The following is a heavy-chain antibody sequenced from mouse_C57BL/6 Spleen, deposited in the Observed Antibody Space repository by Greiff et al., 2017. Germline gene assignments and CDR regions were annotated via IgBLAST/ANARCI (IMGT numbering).Heavy chain of an antibody. J-gene: IGHJ2*01. Sequence: VQLQESGAELVKPGASVKISCKASGYAFSSYWMNWVKQRPGKGLEWIGQIYPGDGDTNYNGKFKGKATLTADKSSSTAYMQLSSLTSEDSAVYFCARGTAYYSNYYFDYWGQGTTLTVSS. D-gene: IGHD2-5*01. CDR2: IYPGDGDT. V-gene: IGHV1-80*01. CDR1: GYAFSSYW. CDR3: ARGTAYYSNYYFDY.